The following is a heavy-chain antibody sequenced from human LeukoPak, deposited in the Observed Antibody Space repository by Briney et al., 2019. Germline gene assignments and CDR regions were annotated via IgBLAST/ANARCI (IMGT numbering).Heavy chain of an antibody. CDR3: AKGGPYYDILTGYLYYFDY. J-gene: IGHJ4*02. V-gene: IGHV3-23*01. D-gene: IGHD3-9*01. CDR2: ISGSGGST. Sequence: GGSLRPSCAASGFTFSSYAMSWVRQAPGKGLEWVSAISGSGGSTYYADSVKGRFTISRDNSKNTLYLQMNSLRAEDTAVYYCAKGGPYYDILTGYLYYFDYWGQGTLVTVSS. CDR1: GFTFSSYA.